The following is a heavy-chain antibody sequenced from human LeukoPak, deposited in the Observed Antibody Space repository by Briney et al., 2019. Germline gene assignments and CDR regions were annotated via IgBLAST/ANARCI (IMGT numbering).Heavy chain of an antibody. CDR1: GFTFSIDW. D-gene: IGHD3-9*01. Sequence: GGSLRLSCAASGFTFSIDWMSWVRQAPGKGLEWVSNIKQDGSEKYYVDSVKGRFTISRDNAKNSLSLQMNSLRAEDTAVYYCASCYDILTGYPYYWGQGTLVTVSS. CDR3: ASCYDILTGYPYY. CDR2: IKQDGSEK. J-gene: IGHJ4*02. V-gene: IGHV3-7*01.